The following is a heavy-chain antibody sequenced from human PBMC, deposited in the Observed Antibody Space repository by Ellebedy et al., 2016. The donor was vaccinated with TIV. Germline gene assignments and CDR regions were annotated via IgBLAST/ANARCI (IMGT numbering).Heavy chain of an antibody. J-gene: IGHJ4*02. CDR3: ARDHVGKGRPAGFDY. D-gene: IGHD6-6*01. Sequence: PGGSLRLSCAASGFTFSNCDMHWVRQAPGRGLEWVANIKYDGSERYYVASVKGRFTISRDNGKNSLSLQMNSLRAEDTAVYYCARDHVGKGRPAGFDYWGLGTLVTVSS. CDR2: IKYDGSER. V-gene: IGHV3-7*01. CDR1: GFTFSNCD.